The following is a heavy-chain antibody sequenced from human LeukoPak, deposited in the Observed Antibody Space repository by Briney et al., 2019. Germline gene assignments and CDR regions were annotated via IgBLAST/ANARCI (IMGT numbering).Heavy chain of an antibody. V-gene: IGHV4-61*02. CDR2: IFTSGST. CDR1: GGSISSGSYY. CDR3: ASDTGYYYGMDV. D-gene: IGHD3-10*01. Sequence: SETLSLTCTVSGGSISSGSYYWSWIRQPAGKGLEWIGRIFTSGSTNYNPSLKSRVTISVDTSKNQFSLKLSSVTAADTAVYYCASDTGYYYGMDVWGQGTTVTVSS. J-gene: IGHJ6*02.